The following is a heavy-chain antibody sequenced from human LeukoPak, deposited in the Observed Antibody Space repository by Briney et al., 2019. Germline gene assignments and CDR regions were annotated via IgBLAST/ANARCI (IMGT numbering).Heavy chain of an antibody. Sequence: PGGSLRLSCAASGFTFSDYYMSWIRQAPGKGLEWVAFIRFDGSNKYYADSVKGRFTISRDNSKNTLYLQMNSLRAEDTAVYYCAKDRGYSTTWNLFGYWGQGTLVTVSS. D-gene: IGHD6-13*01. CDR3: AKDRGYSTTWNLFGY. V-gene: IGHV3-30*02. J-gene: IGHJ4*02. CDR1: GFTFSDYY. CDR2: IRFDGSNK.